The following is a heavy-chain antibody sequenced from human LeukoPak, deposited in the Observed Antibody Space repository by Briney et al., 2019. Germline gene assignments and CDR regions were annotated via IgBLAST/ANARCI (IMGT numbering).Heavy chain of an antibody. CDR3: ARDNGYDSSGYYERYYYYYGMDV. V-gene: IGHV3-7*03. CDR2: IKQDGSEK. Sequence: SGGSLRLSCAASGLTFSSYWMHWVRQAPGKGLEWVANIKQDGSEKYYVDSVKGRFTISRDNAKNSLYLQMNSLRAEDTAVYYCARDNGYDSSGYYERYYYYYGMDVWGQGTTVTVSS. D-gene: IGHD3-22*01. J-gene: IGHJ6*02. CDR1: GLTFSSYW.